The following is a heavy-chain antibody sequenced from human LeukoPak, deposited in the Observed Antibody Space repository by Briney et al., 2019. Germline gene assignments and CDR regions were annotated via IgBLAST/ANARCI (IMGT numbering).Heavy chain of an antibody. V-gene: IGHV3-23*01. D-gene: IGHD1-26*01. J-gene: IGHJ6*02. Sequence: PGGSLRLSCAASGFTFSSYAMSWVRQAPGKGLEWVSAISGSGGSTYYADSVKGRFTISRDNSKNTLYLQMNSLRAEDTAVYYCARRCILGPDTYYYGMDVWGQGTTVTVSS. CDR3: ARRCILGPDTYYYGMDV. CDR1: GFTFSSYA. CDR2: ISGSGGST.